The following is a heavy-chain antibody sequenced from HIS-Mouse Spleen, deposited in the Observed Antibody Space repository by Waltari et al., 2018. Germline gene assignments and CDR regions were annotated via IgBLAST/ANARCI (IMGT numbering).Heavy chain of an antibody. CDR3: ASGPHNKYYYDSSGYAFDI. CDR1: GGSFSGYY. V-gene: IGHV4-34*01. CDR2: INHSGST. Sequence: QVQLQQWGAGLLKPSETLSLTCAGYGGSFSGYYWRWIRQPPGKGLEWIGEINHSGSTNYNPSLKSRVTISVDTSKNQFSLKLSSVTAADTAVYYCASGPHNKYYYDSSGYAFDIWGQGTMVTVSS. D-gene: IGHD3-22*01. J-gene: IGHJ3*02.